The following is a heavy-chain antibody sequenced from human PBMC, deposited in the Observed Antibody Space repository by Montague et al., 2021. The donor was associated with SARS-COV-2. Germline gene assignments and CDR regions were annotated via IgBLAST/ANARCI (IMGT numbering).Heavy chain of an antibody. CDR2: IDWDDDK. V-gene: IGHV2-70*11. D-gene: IGHD4-23*01. Sequence: PALVKPTQTLTLTCTFSGFSLSTSGMCVSWIRQPPGKALEWLARIDWDDDKYYSTSQKTRLTISKDTSKNQVVLTMTNMDPVDTATYYCARVYYGGNSAFDYWGQGTLVTVSS. CDR1: GFSLSTSGMC. J-gene: IGHJ4*02. CDR3: ARVYYGGNSAFDY.